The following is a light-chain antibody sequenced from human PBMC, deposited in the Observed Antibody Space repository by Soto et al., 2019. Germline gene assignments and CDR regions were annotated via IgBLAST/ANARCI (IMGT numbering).Light chain of an antibody. V-gene: IGKV1-12*01. CDR1: QDISSW. CDR3: QQGNSFPLT. CDR2: AAS. J-gene: IGKJ4*01. Sequence: DIQMTQSPSSVSASVGDRVTITCRASQDISSWLAWFQQKPGKAPKLLIYAASSLQIGVPSRFSGRGSGQDFTLTISSLQPEDYSTYYCQQGNSFPLTFRGGTKLEIK.